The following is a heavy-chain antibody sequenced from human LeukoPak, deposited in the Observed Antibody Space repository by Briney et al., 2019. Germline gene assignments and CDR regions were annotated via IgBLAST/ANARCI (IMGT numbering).Heavy chain of an antibody. V-gene: IGHV3-49*04. Sequence: GGSLRLSCTGSGFTFGDYAMSWVRQAPGKGLEWVGFIRSKAYGGTTEYAASVKGRFTISRDDSKSIAYLQMNSLEIEDTAVYYCSRNYVSGSYAFDIWGQGTMVTVSS. D-gene: IGHD3-10*01. CDR1: GFTFGDYA. CDR3: SRNYVSGSYAFDI. CDR2: IRSKAYGGTT. J-gene: IGHJ3*02.